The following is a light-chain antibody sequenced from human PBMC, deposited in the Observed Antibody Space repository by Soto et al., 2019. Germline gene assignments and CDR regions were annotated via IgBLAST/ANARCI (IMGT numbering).Light chain of an antibody. CDR3: EQSTGIPYR. J-gene: IGKJ2*03. CDR2: AAS. Sequence: DIQMTQSPSSLSASVGDRVTITCRASQTIATYLNWYQQNPGKAPKLLIYAASTLQDGVTSRFRISGPCTDFNLTITSLQPETCATYYGEQSTGIPYRFGQVTKLEIK. CDR1: QTIATY. V-gene: IGKV1-39*01.